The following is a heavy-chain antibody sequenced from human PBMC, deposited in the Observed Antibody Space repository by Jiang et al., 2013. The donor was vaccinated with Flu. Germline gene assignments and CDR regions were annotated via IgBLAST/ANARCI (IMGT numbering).Heavy chain of an antibody. J-gene: IGHJ3*02. CDR1: GGSFSDYY. CDR2: VNHVGST. V-gene: IGHV4-34*01. Sequence: LLKPSETLSLTCAFYGGSFSDYYWTWIRQPPGRGLEWIGEVNHVGSTTYSPSLKTGVSISVDTSKKQFSLRLTSVTAADTAVYYCARRTPAYTGNYIRVFDIWGQGTMVTVSS. CDR3: ARRTPAYTGNYIRVFDI. D-gene: IGHD1-26*01.